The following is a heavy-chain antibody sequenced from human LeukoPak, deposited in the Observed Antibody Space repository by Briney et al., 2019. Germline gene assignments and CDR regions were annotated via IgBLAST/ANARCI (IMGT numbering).Heavy chain of an antibody. D-gene: IGHD6-13*01. CDR2: IYTSGST. Sequence: PSQTLSLTCTVSGGSISSGSYYWSWIRQPAGKGLEWIGRIYTSGSTNYNPSLKSRVTISVDTSKNQFSLKLSSVTAADTAVYYCARDRIAAASGYWFDPWGQGTLVTVTS. CDR3: ARDRIAAASGYWFDP. V-gene: IGHV4-61*02. J-gene: IGHJ5*02. CDR1: GGSISSGSYY.